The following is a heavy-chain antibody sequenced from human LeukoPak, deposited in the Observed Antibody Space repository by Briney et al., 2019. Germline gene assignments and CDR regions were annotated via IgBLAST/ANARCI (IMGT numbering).Heavy chain of an antibody. CDR3: ARDEGSNWDARGEYYFDF. CDR1: GDSVSSNSAG. Sequence: SQTLSLTCAISGDSVSSNSAGWNWIRQSPSRGLEWLGKTYYRSKWYSDYAMSVKGRMTINPDTSNNRFSLQLNSVTPEDTAVYYCARDEGSNWDARGEYYFDFWGQGTLVTVSS. J-gene: IGHJ4*02. CDR2: TYYRSKWYS. V-gene: IGHV6-1*01. D-gene: IGHD1-20*01.